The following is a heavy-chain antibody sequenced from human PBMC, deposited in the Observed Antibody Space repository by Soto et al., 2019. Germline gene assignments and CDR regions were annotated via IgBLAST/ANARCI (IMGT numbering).Heavy chain of an antibody. CDR1: GGTFNSYA. CDR3: ARVLGCSSTSCYVRGMDV. D-gene: IGHD2-2*01. Sequence: GASVKVCCKDSGGTFNSYAISWVRQEHKQGLEWMGGIIPIFGTANYAQKFQGRVTITADESTSTAYMELSSLRSEDTAVYYCARVLGCSSTSCYVRGMDVWGQGTTVTVSS. CDR2: IIPIFGTA. V-gene: IGHV1-69*13. J-gene: IGHJ6*02.